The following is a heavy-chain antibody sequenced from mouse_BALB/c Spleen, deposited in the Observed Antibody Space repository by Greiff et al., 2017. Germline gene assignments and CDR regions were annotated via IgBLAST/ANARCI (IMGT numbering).Heavy chain of an antibody. V-gene: IGHV10-1*02. CDR1: GFTFNTYA. Sequence: EVQRVESGGGLVQPKGSLKLSCAASGFTFNTYAMNWVRQAPGKGLEWVARIRSKSNNYATYYADSVKDRFTISRDDSQSMLYLQMNNLKTEDTAMYYCVRRGDYDDDAWFAYWGQGTLVTVSA. CDR3: VRRGDYDDDAWFAY. CDR2: IRSKSNNYAT. D-gene: IGHD2-4*01. J-gene: IGHJ3*01.